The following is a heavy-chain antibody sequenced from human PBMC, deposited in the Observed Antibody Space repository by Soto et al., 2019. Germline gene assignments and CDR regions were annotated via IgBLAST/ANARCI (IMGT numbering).Heavy chain of an antibody. Sequence: VASVKVSCKASGGTFSSYAISWVRQAPGQGLEWMGGIIPIFGTANYAQKFQGRVTITADESTSTAYMELSSLRSEDTAVYYCARKSEQLVADYYYYYGMDVWGQGTTVTVSS. CDR1: GGTFSSYA. V-gene: IGHV1-69*13. CDR3: ARKSEQLVADYYYYYGMDV. CDR2: IIPIFGTA. J-gene: IGHJ6*02. D-gene: IGHD6-6*01.